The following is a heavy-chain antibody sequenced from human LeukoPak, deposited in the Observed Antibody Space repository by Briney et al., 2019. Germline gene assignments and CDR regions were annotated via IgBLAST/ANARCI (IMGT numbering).Heavy chain of an antibody. CDR2: IYYSGTT. D-gene: IGHD5-18*01. J-gene: IGHJ5*02. CDR3: AKGAGGFSYYNWFDP. Sequence: PSETLSLTCTVSGGSISSYYWGWIRQPPGKGLEWIGSIYYSGTTHYNPSLESRVTISVDTSKNQFSLKLASVTAADTAIYYRAKGAGGFSYYNWFDPWGQGTLVTVSS. CDR1: GGSISSYY. V-gene: IGHV4-39*07.